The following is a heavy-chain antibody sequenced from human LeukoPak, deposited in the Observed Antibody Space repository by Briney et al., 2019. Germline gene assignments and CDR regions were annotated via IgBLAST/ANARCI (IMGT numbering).Heavy chain of an antibody. Sequence: ASVKVSCKASGYTFTDYTVQWLRQAPGQILEWMGYISPGTGGTRYAQNFQGRVTMTTDTSTTTASMELTNLRADDTALYYCARSRAFDNWGQGTLVTVSS. CDR2: ISPGTGGT. CDR1: GYTFTDYT. V-gene: IGHV1-2*02. D-gene: IGHD2-2*01. J-gene: IGHJ4*02. CDR3: ARSRAFDN.